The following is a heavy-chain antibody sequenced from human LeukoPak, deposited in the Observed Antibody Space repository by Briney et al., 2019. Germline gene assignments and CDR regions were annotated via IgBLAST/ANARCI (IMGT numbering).Heavy chain of an antibody. CDR1: GFTFSHYG. Sequence: PGRSLRLSCTASGFTFSHYGMFWVRQAPDKGLEWVAVIWSDGSIQYYADSVKGRFTISRDNSMNTVYLQMNSLRAEDTAVYYCVTGYDSSGYYSFDYWGQGTLVTISS. V-gene: IGHV3-33*01. CDR2: IWSDGSIQ. J-gene: IGHJ4*02. D-gene: IGHD3-22*01. CDR3: VTGYDSSGYYSFDY.